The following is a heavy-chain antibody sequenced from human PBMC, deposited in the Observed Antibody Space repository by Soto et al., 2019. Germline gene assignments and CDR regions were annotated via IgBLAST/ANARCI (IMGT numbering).Heavy chain of an antibody. Sequence: GESLKISCKGSGYTFTNYWINWVRQMPGKGLEWMGKIDPSDSYTNYSPSFEGHVTISADKSINTAYLQWSSLKASDTAMYYCARHKPMTRGAFAIWGQGTVVTVSS. CDR1: GYTFTNYW. D-gene: IGHD3-22*01. J-gene: IGHJ3*02. CDR3: ARHKPMTRGAFAI. CDR2: IDPSDSYT. V-gene: IGHV5-10-1*01.